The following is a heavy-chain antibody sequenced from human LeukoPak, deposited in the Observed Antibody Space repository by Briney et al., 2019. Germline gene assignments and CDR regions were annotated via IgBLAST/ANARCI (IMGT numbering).Heavy chain of an antibody. CDR2: IKQDGSEK. D-gene: IGHD1-26*01. Sequence: GGSLRLSCAASGFTFSSYWMSWVRQAPGKGLEWVANIKQDGSEKYYVDSVKGRFTISRDNAKNSLYLQMNSLRAEDTAVYYCARSASGSYFGGYYFDYWGQGTLVTVSS. CDR3: ARSASGSYFGGYYFDY. V-gene: IGHV3-7*01. CDR1: GFTFSSYW. J-gene: IGHJ4*02.